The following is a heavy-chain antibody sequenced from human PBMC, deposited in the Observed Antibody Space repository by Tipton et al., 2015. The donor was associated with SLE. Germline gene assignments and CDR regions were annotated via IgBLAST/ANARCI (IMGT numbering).Heavy chain of an antibody. J-gene: IGHJ4*02. Sequence: LRLSCAVYGGSFSGYYWSWIRQPPGKGLEWIGEINHSGSTNYNPSLKSRVTISVDTSKNQFSLKLSSVTAADTAVYYCAGTYYDFWSGHRNYFDYWGQGTLVTVSS. D-gene: IGHD3-3*01. V-gene: IGHV4-34*01. CDR3: AGTYYDFWSGHRNYFDY. CDR1: GGSFSGYY. CDR2: INHSGST.